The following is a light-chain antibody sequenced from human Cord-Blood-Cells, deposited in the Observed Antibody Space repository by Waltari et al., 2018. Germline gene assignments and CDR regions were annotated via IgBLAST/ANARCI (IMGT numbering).Light chain of an antibody. J-gene: IGKJ2*01. CDR1: KSVLYSSNNKNY. V-gene: IGKV4-1*01. CDR2: WAS. Sequence: DIVMTHSPDSLAVSLGERATINRKSSKSVLYSSNNKNYLAWYQQKPGQPPKLLIYWASTRESGVPDRFSGSGSGTDFTLTISSLQAEDVAVYYCQQYYSTPYTFGQGTKLEIK. CDR3: QQYYSTPYT.